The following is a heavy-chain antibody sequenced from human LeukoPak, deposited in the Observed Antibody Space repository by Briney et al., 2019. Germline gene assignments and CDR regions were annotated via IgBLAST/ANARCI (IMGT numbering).Heavy chain of an antibody. J-gene: IGHJ6*03. CDR3: ARRPARYTNYYYYMDV. CDR2: INHSGST. Sequence: SETLSLTCAVYGGSFSGYYWSWIRQPPGKGLEWIGEINHSGSTNYNPSLKSRVTISVDTSKNQFSLKLRSVTAADTAVCYCARRPARYTNYYYYMDVWGKGTTVTVSS. V-gene: IGHV4-34*01. D-gene: IGHD2-2*02. CDR1: GGSFSGYY.